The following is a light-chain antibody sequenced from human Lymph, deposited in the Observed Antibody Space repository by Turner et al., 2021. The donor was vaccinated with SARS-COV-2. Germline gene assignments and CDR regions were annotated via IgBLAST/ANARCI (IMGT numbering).Light chain of an antibody. J-gene: IGLJ2*01. V-gene: IGLV3-1*01. Sequence: SYELTQPPSVSVSPGQTASIPCSGDKLGDTYACWYQQKPGQSPVLVIYQDIKRPSGIPERFSGSNSGNTATLTLSGTQAMVEADYYCQAWDSSTAVVFGGGTKLTVL. CDR2: QDI. CDR1: KLGDTY. CDR3: QAWDSSTAVV.